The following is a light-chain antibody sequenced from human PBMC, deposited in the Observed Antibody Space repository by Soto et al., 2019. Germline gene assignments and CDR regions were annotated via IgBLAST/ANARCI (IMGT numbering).Light chain of an antibody. Sequence: IVLTQSPGTLSLSPGERATLSCRASQSVSSSDLAWYQQKPGQAPRLLIYGASSRATGIPDRFSGSGSGTDFTLTISRLEPEDSAVYYCQQYDTLPRTFGQGTKVDIK. CDR3: QQYDTLPRT. CDR1: QSVSSSD. V-gene: IGKV3-20*01. J-gene: IGKJ1*01. CDR2: GAS.